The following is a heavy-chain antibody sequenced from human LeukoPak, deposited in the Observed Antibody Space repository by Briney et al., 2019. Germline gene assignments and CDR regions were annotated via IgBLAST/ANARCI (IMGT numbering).Heavy chain of an antibody. V-gene: IGHV3-66*01. CDR2: IYSGGST. J-gene: IGHJ4*02. D-gene: IGHD4-17*01. CDR3: ARALRLRSTSTFDY. CDR1: GFTVSSNY. Sequence: GGSLRLSCAASGFTVSSNYMSWVRQAPGKGLEWVSVIYSGGSTYYADSVKGRFTISRDNSKNTLYLQMNSLRAEDTAVYYCARALRLRSTSTFDYWGQGTLVTVSS.